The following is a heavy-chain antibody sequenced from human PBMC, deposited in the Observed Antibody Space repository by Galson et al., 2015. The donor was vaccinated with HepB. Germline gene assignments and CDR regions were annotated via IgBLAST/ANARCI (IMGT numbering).Heavy chain of an antibody. D-gene: IGHD6-13*01. CDR2: ISYDGSNK. CDR3: ARDEAAAAAGAGWGWFDP. CDR1: GFTFSSYA. J-gene: IGHJ5*02. V-gene: IGHV3-30*04. Sequence: SVRLSCAASGFTFSSYAMHWVRQAPGKGLEWVAVISYDGSNKYYADSVQGRFTISRDNSTNTLYLQMNSLRAEDTAVYYCARDEAAAAAGAGWGWFDPWGQGTLVTVSS.